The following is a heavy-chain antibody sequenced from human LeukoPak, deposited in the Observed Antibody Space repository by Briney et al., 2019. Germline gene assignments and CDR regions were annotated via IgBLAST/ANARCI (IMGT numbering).Heavy chain of an antibody. V-gene: IGHV4-39*01. CDR3: ARYPTAMVSFDY. CDR2: IYHSGST. Sequence: SETLSLTCTVSGGSFITSNYYWAWIRQPPGKGLEWIGSIYHSGSTYYNPSLKSRVTMSVDTSKNQFSLRLSFVTAADTAVYYCARYPTAMVSFDYWGQGTLVTVSS. CDR1: GGSFITSNYY. D-gene: IGHD5-18*01. J-gene: IGHJ4*02.